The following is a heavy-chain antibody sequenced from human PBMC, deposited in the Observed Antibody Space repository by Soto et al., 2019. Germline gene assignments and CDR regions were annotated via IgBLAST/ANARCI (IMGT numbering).Heavy chain of an antibody. J-gene: IGHJ3*02. V-gene: IGHV1-2*02. D-gene: IGHD3-3*01. CDR3: ARGWGVGVAGSAAFDM. Sequence: QLHLVQSGAVVKKPGASVTVSCSASGYPVTAYYMHWVRQAPGRGLEWMGGINPATGAAKYTQTFQGRVTMSRDTTTSTVFMEVNSLMSGLTAVFYCARGWGVGVAGSAAFDMWGQGTLVTVSS. CDR2: INPATGAA. CDR1: GYPVTAYY.